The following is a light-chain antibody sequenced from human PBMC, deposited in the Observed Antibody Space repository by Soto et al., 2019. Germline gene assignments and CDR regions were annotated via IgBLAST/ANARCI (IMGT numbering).Light chain of an antibody. J-gene: IGLJ1*01. Sequence: QSVLTQPPSASGTPGQRVTISCSGSTSNIGSNTVNWFQQLPGTAPKLLIHSNNQRPSGVPGRFSGSKSGTSASLAISGLQPEDEADYFCAAWDDSLNGYVSGTGTKVTVL. V-gene: IGLV1-44*01. CDR3: AAWDDSLNGYV. CDR2: SNN. CDR1: TSNIGSNT.